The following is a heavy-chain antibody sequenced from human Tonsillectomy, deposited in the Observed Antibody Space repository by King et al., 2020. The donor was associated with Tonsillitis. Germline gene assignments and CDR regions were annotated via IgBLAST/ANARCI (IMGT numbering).Heavy chain of an antibody. CDR3: ASWDY. V-gene: IGHV3-48*01. Sequence: VQLVESGGSLVQPGGSLRLSCAASGFTFSSYSMNWVRQVPGKGLEWVSYFSSSSSTIYYADSVKGRLTISRDNAKNSLYLQMNSLRAEDTAVYYCASWDYWGQGTLVTVSS. CDR1: GFTFSSYS. CDR2: FSSSSSTI. J-gene: IGHJ4*02.